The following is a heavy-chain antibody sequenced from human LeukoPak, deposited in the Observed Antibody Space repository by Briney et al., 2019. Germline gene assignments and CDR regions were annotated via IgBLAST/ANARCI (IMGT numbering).Heavy chain of an antibody. CDR3: ASSGGDDSSSYYYT. CDR2: ISAYSGDT. J-gene: IGHJ4*02. D-gene: IGHD3-22*01. V-gene: IGHV1-18*01. CDR1: GYTMSSNFG. Sequence: ASVKVSCKASGYTMSSNFGFSWVRQAPGQGLEWVGWISAYSGDTNYAPNLQGRVTMTTEKSTNTGYMELRVLRSDDTAVYYCASSGGDDSSSYYYTWGQGTLVTVSS.